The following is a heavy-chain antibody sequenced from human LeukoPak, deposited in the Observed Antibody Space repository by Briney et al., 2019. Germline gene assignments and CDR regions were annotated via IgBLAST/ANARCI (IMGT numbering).Heavy chain of an antibody. D-gene: IGHD2-15*01. CDR2: IYYSGST. V-gene: IGHV4-59*08. CDR3: ARRVVVAATLWFDP. J-gene: IGHJ5*02. CDR1: GGSISSYY. Sequence: PSETLSLTCTVSGGSISSYYWSWIRQPPGKGLEWIGYIYYSGSTNYNPSLKSRVTISVDTSKNQFSLKLSSVTAADTAVYYCARRVVVAATLWFDPWGQGTLVTVSS.